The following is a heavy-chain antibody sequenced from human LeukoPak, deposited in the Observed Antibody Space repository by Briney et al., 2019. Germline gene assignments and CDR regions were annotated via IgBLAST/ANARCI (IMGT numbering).Heavy chain of an antibody. V-gene: IGHV3-9*01. CDR1: GFTFDDYA. CDR3: ARAYCSGGSCYSLGDY. D-gene: IGHD2-15*01. CDR2: ISWNSGSI. Sequence: GGSLRLSCAASGFTFDDYAMHWVRQAPGKGLEWVSGISWNSGSIGYADSVKGRFTISRDNAKNSLYLQMNSLRAEDTAVYYCARAYCSGGSCYSLGDYWGQGTLVTVSS. J-gene: IGHJ4*02.